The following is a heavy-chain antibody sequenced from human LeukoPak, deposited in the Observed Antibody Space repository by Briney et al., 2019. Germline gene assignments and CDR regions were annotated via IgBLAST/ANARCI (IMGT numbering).Heavy chain of an antibody. CDR2: ISAYSGNT. CDR1: GGTFSSYA. D-gene: IGHD3-22*01. V-gene: IGHV1-18*01. Sequence: GASVKVSCKASGGTFSSYAISWVRQAPGQGLEWMGWISAYSGNTNYAQKLQGRVTMTTDTSTSTAYMELRSLRSDDTAVYSCARGGPYDSSGSYSPGRPGVWNYFDYWGQGTLVTVSS. CDR3: ARGGPYDSSGSYSPGRPGVWNYFDY. J-gene: IGHJ4*02.